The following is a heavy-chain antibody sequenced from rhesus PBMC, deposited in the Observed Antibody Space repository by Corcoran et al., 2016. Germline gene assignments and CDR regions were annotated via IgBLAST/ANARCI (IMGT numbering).Heavy chain of an antibody. V-gene: IGHV4-65*01. J-gene: IGHJ4*01. CDR1: GGSVSSSNW. CDR3: ARRKVLFDY. CDR2: ISGSSGST. Sequence: QVQLQESGPGLVKPSETLSLTCAVSGGSVSSSNWWSWIRPPPGKGLEWFGYISGSSGSTYYNPPLKRRVTISTETSKNQFSLKLSSVTAADTAVYYCARRKVLFDYWGQGVLVTVSA.